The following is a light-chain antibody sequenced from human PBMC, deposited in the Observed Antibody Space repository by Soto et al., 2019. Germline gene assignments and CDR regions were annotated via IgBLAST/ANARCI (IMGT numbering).Light chain of an antibody. V-gene: IGKV1-39*01. J-gene: IGKJ1*01. CDR2: AAS. Sequence: DIQITQSPSSLFASVGYRGTIPCRASQSISSYLNWYQQKPGKAPKLLIYAASSLQSGVPSRFSGSGSGTDFTLTISSLQPEDFATYYCQQSYSTPKTFGQGTKVDNK. CDR1: QSISSY. CDR3: QQSYSTPKT.